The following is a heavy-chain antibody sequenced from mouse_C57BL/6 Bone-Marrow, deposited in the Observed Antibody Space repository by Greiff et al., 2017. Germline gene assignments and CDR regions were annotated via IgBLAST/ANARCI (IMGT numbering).Heavy chain of an antibody. V-gene: IGHV14-4*01. CDR3: TTFFAY. Sequence: EVQLVESGAELVRPGASVKLSCTASGFNIKDDYMHWVKQRPEQGLEWIGWIDPENGDTEYASKFQGKATITADTSSNTAYLQLSSRTSEDTAVYYCTTFFAYWGQGTLVTVSA. CDR1: GFNIKDDY. J-gene: IGHJ3*01. CDR2: IDPENGDT.